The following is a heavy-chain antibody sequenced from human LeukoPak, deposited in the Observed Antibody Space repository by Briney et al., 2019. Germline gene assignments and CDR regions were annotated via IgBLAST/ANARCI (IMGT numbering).Heavy chain of an antibody. CDR3: AKGSPGGGYELHYYYYYMDV. CDR1: GFTFSSYG. V-gene: IGHV3-30*02. D-gene: IGHD5-12*01. J-gene: IGHJ6*03. Sequence: GGALRLSCAASGFTFSSYGMHWVRQAPGKGLEWVAFIRYDGSNKYYADSVKGRFTISRDNSKNTLYLQMNSLRAEDTAVYYCAKGSPGGGYELHYYYYYMDVWGKGTTVTVSS. CDR2: IRYDGSNK.